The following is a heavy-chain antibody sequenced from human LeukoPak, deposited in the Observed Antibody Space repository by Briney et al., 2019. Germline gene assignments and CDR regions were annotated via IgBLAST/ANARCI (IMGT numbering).Heavy chain of an antibody. D-gene: IGHD6-13*01. Sequence: SGTLSLTCTVPGGSVSSGSYYWSWIRQPPGKGLEWIGYIYYSGSTNYNPSLKSRVTISVDTSKNQFSLKLSSVTAADTAVYYCARDQVGQQLSFGMDVWGQGTTVTVSS. J-gene: IGHJ6*02. V-gene: IGHV4-61*01. CDR3: ARDQVGQQLSFGMDV. CDR2: IYYSGST. CDR1: GGSVSSGSYY.